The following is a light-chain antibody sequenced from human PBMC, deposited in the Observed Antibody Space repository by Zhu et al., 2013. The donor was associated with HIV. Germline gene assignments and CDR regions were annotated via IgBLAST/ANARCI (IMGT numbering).Light chain of an antibody. J-gene: IGKJ4*01. CDR1: QDISVY. Sequence: IQLTQSPSSLSARVGDRVTITCRASQDISVYLAWYHQKPGKAPKLLIYAASTLQSGVPSRFSASGSGRDFTLTISSLQAEDLGTYHCQELNTFPLTFGGGTEGGDQT. V-gene: IGKV1-9*01. CDR2: AAS. CDR3: QELNTFPLT.